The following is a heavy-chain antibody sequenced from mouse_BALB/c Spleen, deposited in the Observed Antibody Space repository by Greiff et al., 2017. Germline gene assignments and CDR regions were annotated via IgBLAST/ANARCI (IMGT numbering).Heavy chain of an antibody. Sequence: QVQLKQSGAELMKPGASVKISCKATGYTFSSYWIEWVKQRPGHGLEWIGEILPGSGSTNYNEKFKGKATFTADTSSNTAYMQLSSLTSEDSAVYYCARSGYYGSSSHWYFDVWGAGTTVTVSS. CDR2: ILPGSGST. D-gene: IGHD1-1*01. J-gene: IGHJ1*01. CDR1: GYTFSSYW. V-gene: IGHV1-9*01. CDR3: ARSGYYGSSSHWYFDV.